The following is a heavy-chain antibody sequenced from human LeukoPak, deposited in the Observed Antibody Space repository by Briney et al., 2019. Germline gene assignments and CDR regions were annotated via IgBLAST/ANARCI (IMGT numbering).Heavy chain of an antibody. J-gene: IGHJ4*02. CDR3: ATVIDGYKHYFDY. CDR2: IYHSGST. D-gene: IGHD5-24*01. V-gene: IGHV4-38-2*02. Sequence: SETLSLTCTVSGYSISSGYYWGWIRQPPGKGLEWIGSIYHSGSTYYNPSLKSRVTISVDTSKNQFSLKLSSVTAADTAVYYCATVIDGYKHYFDYWGQGTLVTVSS. CDR1: GYSISSGYY.